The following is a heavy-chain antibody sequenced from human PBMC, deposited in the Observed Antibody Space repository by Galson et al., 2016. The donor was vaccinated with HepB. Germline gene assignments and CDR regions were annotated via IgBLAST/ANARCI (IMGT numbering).Heavy chain of an antibody. CDR1: GYSFTTYT. V-gene: IGHV7-4-1*02. Sequence: SVKVSCKASGYSFTTYTMNWVRQAPGQGLEWMGWINTNTGNPTYAQGFTGGFVFSLDTSVSTAYLQISSLKAEDTAVYYCARDPAVRLLRHVDLWGRGTLVTVSS. CDR2: INTNTGNP. D-gene: IGHD1-1*01. CDR3: ARDPAVRLLRHVDL. J-gene: IGHJ2*01.